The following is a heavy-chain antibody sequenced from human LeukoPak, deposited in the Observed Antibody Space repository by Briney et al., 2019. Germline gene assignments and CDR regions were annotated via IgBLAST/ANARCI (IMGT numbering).Heavy chain of an antibody. V-gene: IGHV1-46*01. D-gene: IGHD5-18*01. CDR1: GYTFTSYY. J-gene: IGHJ4*02. Sequence: ASVKVSCKASGYTFTSYYMHWVRQAPGQGLEWMGIINPSGGSTSYAQKFQGRVTISVDTSKNQFSLKLSSLTAADTAVYYCARSVLGYSYGLHIDYWGQGTLVTVSS. CDR2: INPSGGST. CDR3: ARSVLGYSYGLHIDY.